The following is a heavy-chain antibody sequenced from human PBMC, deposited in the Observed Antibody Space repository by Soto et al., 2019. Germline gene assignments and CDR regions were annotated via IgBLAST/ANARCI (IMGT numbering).Heavy chain of an antibody. CDR1: GGTFSSYT. CDR3: AGNGDYYYYDIDV. J-gene: IGHJ6*03. V-gene: IGHV1-69*02. Sequence: SVKVSCKASGGTFSSYTIRWVRQAPGQGLEWMGRIIPILGIANYAQKFQGRVTITADKSTSTAYMELSSLRSEDTAVYYCAGNGDYYYYDIDVWGKGATVTLSS. CDR2: IIPILGIA. D-gene: IGHD4-17*01.